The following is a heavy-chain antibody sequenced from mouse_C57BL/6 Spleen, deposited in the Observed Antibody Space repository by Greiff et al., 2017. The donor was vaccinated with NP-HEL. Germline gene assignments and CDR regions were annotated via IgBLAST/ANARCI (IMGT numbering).Heavy chain of an antibody. CDR1: GYTFTDYN. CDR3: ARSNLGGSSFFDY. D-gene: IGHD1-1*01. CDR2: INPNNGGT. V-gene: IGHV1-18*01. J-gene: IGHJ2*01. Sequence: VQLQQSGPELVKPGASVKIPCKASGYTFTDYNMDWVKQSHGKSLEWIGDINPNNGGTIYNQKFKGKATLTVDKSSSTAYMQLRSLTSEDTAVYYCARSNLGGSSFFDYWGQGTTLTVSS.